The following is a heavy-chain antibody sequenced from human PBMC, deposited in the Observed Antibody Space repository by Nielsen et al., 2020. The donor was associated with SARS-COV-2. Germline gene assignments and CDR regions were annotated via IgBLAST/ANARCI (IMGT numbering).Heavy chain of an antibody. CDR2: ISSSGGSPSGGST. V-gene: IGHV3-23*01. CDR1: GFTVSTNY. CDR3: AKVTGYTFDP. Sequence: GGSLRLSCAASGFTVSTNYMTWVRQAPGKALEWVSSISSSGGSPSGGSTLYADSVKGRFTISRDSSKNTVYLQMNSLRAEDTAVYYCAKVTGYTFDPWGQGTLVTVSS. D-gene: IGHD5-18*01. J-gene: IGHJ5*02.